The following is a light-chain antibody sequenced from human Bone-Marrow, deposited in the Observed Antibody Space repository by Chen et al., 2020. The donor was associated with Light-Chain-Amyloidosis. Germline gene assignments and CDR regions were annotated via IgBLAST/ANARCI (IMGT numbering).Light chain of an antibody. J-gene: IGLJ3*02. CDR3: EVWDGGREHPV. Sequence: SYVLTQPSSVSVAPGQTATIACGGNNIGSTSVHWYQQTPGQAPLLVDYDDSDRLSGIPERCYGTNSGNTRTRTISRGEAGDEAYYYSEVWDGGREHPVVGGGPKLTVL. CDR2: DDS. CDR1: NIGSTS. V-gene: IGLV3-21*02.